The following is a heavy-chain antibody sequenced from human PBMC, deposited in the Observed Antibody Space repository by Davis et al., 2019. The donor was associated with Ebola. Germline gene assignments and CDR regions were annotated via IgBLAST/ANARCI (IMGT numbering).Heavy chain of an antibody. Sequence: ASVKVSCMTSVYTFTSYFLHWVRQAPGQGLEWMGIINPSGGSATYAQKFQGRVTMTRDTSTTTVYMELSSLRSEDTAVYYCACGGSWNYFDYWGQGTLVTVSS. CDR2: INPSGGSA. CDR1: VYTFTSYF. J-gene: IGHJ4*02. CDR3: ACGGSWNYFDY. D-gene: IGHD2-15*01. V-gene: IGHV1-46*01.